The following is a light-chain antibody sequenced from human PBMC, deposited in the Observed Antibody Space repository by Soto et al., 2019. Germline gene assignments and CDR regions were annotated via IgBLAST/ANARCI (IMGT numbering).Light chain of an antibody. Sequence: DIQMTQSPSSLSASVGDRVTITCRPGQDIKSFLNWYQQKPGKAPHLLIYGASRLQSGVPSRFSGSGSGTHFTLTITSLLPEDSASYVCQQTYAIPWTFGQGTTV. CDR1: QDIKSF. CDR3: QQTYAIPWT. CDR2: GAS. V-gene: IGKV1-39*01. J-gene: IGKJ1*01.